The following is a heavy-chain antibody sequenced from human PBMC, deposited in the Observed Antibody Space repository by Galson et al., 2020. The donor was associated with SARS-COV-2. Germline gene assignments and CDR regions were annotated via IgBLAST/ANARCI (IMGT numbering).Heavy chain of an antibody. CDR2: IIAGSGNT. J-gene: IGHJ6*02. D-gene: IGHD3-10*01. CDR1: GFTFTSSA. Sequence: SVKVSCKASGFTFTSSAVQWVRQARGQRLEWIGWIIAGSGNTNYAQKFQERVTITRDMSTSTAYMELSSLRSEDTAVYYCAADSGSWGGVNVYYYGMDGWGQVTRVTVSS. V-gene: IGHV1-58*01. CDR3: AADSGSWGGVNVYYYGMDG.